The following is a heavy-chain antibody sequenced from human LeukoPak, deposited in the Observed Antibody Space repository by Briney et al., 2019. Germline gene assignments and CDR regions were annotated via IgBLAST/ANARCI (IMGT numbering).Heavy chain of an antibody. D-gene: IGHD3-16*02. CDR1: GYTFTSYY. V-gene: IGHV1-46*01. CDR3: ARDFRPYYVWGSYRSYYFDY. J-gene: IGHJ4*02. CDR2: INPSGGST. Sequence: ASVKVSCKASGYTFTSYYMHWVRQAPRQGLEWMGIINPSGGSTSYAQKFQGRVTMTRDMSTSTVYMELRSLRSDDTAVYYCARDFRPYYVWGSYRSYYFDYWGQGTLVTVSS.